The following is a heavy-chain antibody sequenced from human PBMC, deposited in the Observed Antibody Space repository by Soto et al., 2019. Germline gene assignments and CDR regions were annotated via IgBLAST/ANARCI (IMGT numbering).Heavy chain of an antibody. Sequence: QVTLKESGPVLVKPTETLTLTCTVSGFSLSNARMGVSWIRQPPGKALEWLAQIFSNDEKSYSTSLKSRLTISKDTSKRKVGLTMNNMYHVDTATYYCARSKAYYEFWSGYYTHDYWGQGTLVTVSS. D-gene: IGHD3-3*01. V-gene: IGHV2-26*01. CDR2: IFSNDEK. J-gene: IGHJ4*02. CDR3: ARSKAYYEFWSGYYTHDY. CDR1: GFSLSNARMG.